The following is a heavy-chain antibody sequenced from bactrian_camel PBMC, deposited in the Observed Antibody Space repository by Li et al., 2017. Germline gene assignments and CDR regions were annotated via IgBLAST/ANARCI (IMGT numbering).Heavy chain of an antibody. V-gene: IGHV3S36*01. CDR3: ATGWSFAY. D-gene: IGHD3*01. Sequence: VQLVESGGGLVQPGGSLRLSCATSGFTFDDYAMGWIRQNPGKGLEWVSFIDSGGSVRYYANSVKGRFAISRDNARSTLYLQMNSLKTEDTGTYYCATGWSFAYWGLGTQVTVS. CDR1: GFTFDDYA. J-gene: IGHJ6*01. CDR2: IDSGGSVR.